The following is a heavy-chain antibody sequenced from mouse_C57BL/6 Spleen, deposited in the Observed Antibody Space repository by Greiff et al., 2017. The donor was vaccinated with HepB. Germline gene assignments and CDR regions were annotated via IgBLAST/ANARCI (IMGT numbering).Heavy chain of an antibody. Sequence: EVKVVESGGGLVKPGGSLKLSCAASGFTFSSYTMSWVRQTPEKRLEWVATISGGGGNTYYPDSVKGRFTISRDNAKNTLYLQMSSLRSEDTALYYCARIYYGNYAYYFDYWGQGTTLTVSS. CDR2: ISGGGGNT. CDR1: GFTFSSYT. J-gene: IGHJ2*01. V-gene: IGHV5-9*01. CDR3: ARIYYGNYAYYFDY. D-gene: IGHD2-1*01.